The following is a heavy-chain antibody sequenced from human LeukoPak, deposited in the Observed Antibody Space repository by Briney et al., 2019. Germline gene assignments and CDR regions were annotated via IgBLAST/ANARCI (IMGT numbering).Heavy chain of an antibody. J-gene: IGHJ6*03. CDR1: GFTVSTNY. CDR2: IYSGGST. D-gene: IGHD6-13*01. Sequence: PGGSLRLSCVVSGFTVSTNYMSWVRQAPGKGLEWVSLIYSGGSTYYADSVKGRFTISRDNSKNSLYLQMNSLRAEDTAVYYCARAGSSTRYYYYYYMDVWGKGTTVTVSS. CDR3: ARAGSSTRYYYYYYMDV. V-gene: IGHV3-53*01.